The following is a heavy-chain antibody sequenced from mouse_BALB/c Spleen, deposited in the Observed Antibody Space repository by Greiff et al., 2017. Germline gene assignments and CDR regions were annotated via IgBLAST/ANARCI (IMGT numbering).Heavy chain of an antibody. CDR2: INPYNGAT. CDR1: GYSFTGYY. D-gene: IGHD2-4*01. V-gene: IGHV1-31*01. CDR3: ARDYAYAMDY. J-gene: IGHJ4*01. Sequence: VQLKQSGPELVKPGASVKISCKASGYSFTGYYMHWVKQSHVKSLEWIGRINPYNGATSYNQNFKDKASLTVDKSSSTAYMELHSLTSEDSAVYYCARDYAYAMDYWGQGTSVTVSS.